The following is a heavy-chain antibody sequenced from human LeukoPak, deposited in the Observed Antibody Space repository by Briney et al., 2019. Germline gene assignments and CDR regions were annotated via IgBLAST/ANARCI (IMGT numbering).Heavy chain of an antibody. CDR1: GYTFTSYD. CDR2: MNPNSGNT. V-gene: IGHV1-8*01. Sequence: ASVKVSCKASGYTFTSYDINWVRQATGQWLEWMGWMNPNSGNTGYAQKFQGRVTMTRNTSISTAYMELSSLRSEDTAVYYCARGGLLAAAGTPYYYGMDVWGQGTTVTVSS. D-gene: IGHD6-13*01. CDR3: ARGGLLAAAGTPYYYGMDV. J-gene: IGHJ6*02.